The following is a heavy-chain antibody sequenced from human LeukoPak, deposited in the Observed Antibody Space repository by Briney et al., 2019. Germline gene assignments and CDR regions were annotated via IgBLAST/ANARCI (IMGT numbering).Heavy chain of an antibody. D-gene: IGHD2-8*01. CDR1: GFTFSGYG. Sequence: GGSLRLSCAASGFTFSGYGMSWVRQAPGKGLEYVSAIGGSGANTYYADSVKGRFTISRDNSKNTLYLQMNSLRAEDTAVYYCARGLKVMDYWGQGTLVTVSS. CDR3: ARGLKVMDY. V-gene: IGHV3-23*01. CDR2: IGGSGANT. J-gene: IGHJ4*02.